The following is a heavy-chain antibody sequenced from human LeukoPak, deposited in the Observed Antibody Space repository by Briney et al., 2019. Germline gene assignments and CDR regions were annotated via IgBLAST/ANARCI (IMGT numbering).Heavy chain of an antibody. CDR3: ARGIADDY. CDR2: INHSGST. V-gene: IGHV4-34*01. J-gene: IGHJ4*02. Sequence: SETLSLTCAVYGGYFSGYYWSWIRQPPGKGLEWIGEINHSGSTNYNPSLKSRVTISVDTSKNQFSLKLSSVTAADTAVYYCARGIADDYWGQGTLVTVSS. D-gene: IGHD6-13*01. CDR1: GGYFSGYY.